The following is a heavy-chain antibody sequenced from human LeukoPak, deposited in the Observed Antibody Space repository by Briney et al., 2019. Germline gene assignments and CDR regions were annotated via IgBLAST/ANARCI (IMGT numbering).Heavy chain of an antibody. J-gene: IGHJ6*02. CDR1: GFTFSSYG. V-gene: IGHV3-30*18. CDR3: AKDSYGMDV. Sequence: GGSLRLSCAASGFTFSSYGMHWVRQAPGKGLEWVAVISYDGSNKYYADSVKCRFTISRDNSKNTLYLQMNSLRAEDTAVYYCAKDSYGMDVWGQGTTVTVSS. CDR2: ISYDGSNK.